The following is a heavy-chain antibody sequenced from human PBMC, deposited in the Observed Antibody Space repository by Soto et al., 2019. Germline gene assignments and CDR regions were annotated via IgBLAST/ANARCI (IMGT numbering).Heavy chain of an antibody. V-gene: IGHV4-39*01. Sequence: PSETLSLTCTVSGGSLSSSSFHWGWIRQPPGKGLEWIGSIYYSGSTYYSPSLKSRVTISVDTSKNQFSLKLSSVTAADTAVYYCARLGTSYYYYGMDVWGQGTTVNVSS. CDR2: IYYSGST. CDR1: GGSLSSSSFH. D-gene: IGHD6-13*01. CDR3: ARLGTSYYYYGMDV. J-gene: IGHJ6*02.